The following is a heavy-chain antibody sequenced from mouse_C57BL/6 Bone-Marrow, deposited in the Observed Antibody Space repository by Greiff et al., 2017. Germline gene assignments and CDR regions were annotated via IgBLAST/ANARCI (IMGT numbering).Heavy chain of an antibody. D-gene: IGHD1-1*01. J-gene: IGHJ4*01. CDR2: IHPNSGST. V-gene: IGHV1-64*01. CDR1: GYTFTSYW. CDR3: ARSPITTVVDYAMDY. Sequence: VQLQQPGAELVKPGASVKLSCKASGYTFTSYWMHWVKQRPGQGLEWIGMIHPNSGSTNYNEKFKSKATLTVDKSSSTAYMQLSSLTSEDSAVYYCARSPITTVVDYAMDYWGQGTSVTVSS.